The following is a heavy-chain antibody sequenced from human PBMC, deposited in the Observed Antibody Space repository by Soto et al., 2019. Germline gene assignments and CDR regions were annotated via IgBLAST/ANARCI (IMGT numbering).Heavy chain of an antibody. CDR1: GYSFTRYY. J-gene: IGHJ5*02. CDR3: ARGGVYSDRSPGP. V-gene: IGHV1-46*01. CDR2: INPSGGST. Sequence: SVKVSCQPCGYSFTRYYMHWVRQAPGQGLEWMGIINPSGGSTSYAHKFQGRVTMTRDTSTSTVYMELSSLRSEDAAVYYWARGGVYSDRSPGPWGQGTLVTVSS. D-gene: IGHD3-22*01.